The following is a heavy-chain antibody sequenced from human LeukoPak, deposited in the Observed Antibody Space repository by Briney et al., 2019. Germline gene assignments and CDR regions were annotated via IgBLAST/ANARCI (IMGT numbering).Heavy chain of an antibody. J-gene: IGHJ4*02. V-gene: IGHV3-48*03. Sequence: GGSLRLSCAASGFTFRSYEMNWVRQSRGKGLEWVSYISSSGDTRYYADSVKGRFTISRDNAKNSLYLQMNSLRAEDTAVYYCARSSTFDYWGQGTLVTVSS. CDR3: ARSSTFDY. D-gene: IGHD4-11*01. CDR2: ISSSGDTR. CDR1: GFTFRSYE.